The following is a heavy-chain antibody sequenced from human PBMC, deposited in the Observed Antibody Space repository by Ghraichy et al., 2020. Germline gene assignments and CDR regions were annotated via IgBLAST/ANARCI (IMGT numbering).Heavy chain of an antibody. CDR2: ISSDGSNI. V-gene: IGHV3-30*03. CDR1: GFTFSSCG. J-gene: IGHJ4*02. CDR3: AGYSYGYRPYYFDY. D-gene: IGHD5-18*01. Sequence: LSLTCAASGFTFSSCGMHWVRQAPGQGLEWVAVISSDGSNIYYEDSVKGRFTISRDNSTNTLYLQMNSLRAEDTAVYYCAGYSYGYRPYYFDYWGQGTLVTVSS.